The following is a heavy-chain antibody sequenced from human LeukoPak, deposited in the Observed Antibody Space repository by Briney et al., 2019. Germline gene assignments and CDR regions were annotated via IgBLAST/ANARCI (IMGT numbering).Heavy chain of an antibody. CDR1: GYTFTSYD. D-gene: IGHD3-22*01. V-gene: IGHV1-8*01. Sequence: ASVKVSCKASGYTFTSYDINWVRQATGQGLEWMGWMNPNSGNTGYAQKFQGRVTMTRNTSIGTAYMELSSLRSEDTAVYYCARPGDDSSGYSELTGDAFDIWGQGTMVTVSS. CDR3: ARPGDDSSGYSELTGDAFDI. CDR2: MNPNSGNT. J-gene: IGHJ3*02.